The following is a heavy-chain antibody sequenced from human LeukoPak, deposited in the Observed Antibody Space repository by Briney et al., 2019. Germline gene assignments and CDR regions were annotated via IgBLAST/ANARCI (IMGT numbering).Heavy chain of an antibody. CDR2: VAYDGSDK. CDR1: GFIFSSYA. V-gene: IGHV3-30*04. D-gene: IGHD1-7*01. Sequence: PGRSLRLSCAASGFIFSSYAMHWVRQAPGKGLEWVAIVAYDGSDKYYADSVKGRFTISRDNSKNTLYLQMNSLRSEDVAVYYCARRRIPGTTPAGSDIWGQGTMVTVSS. J-gene: IGHJ3*02. CDR3: ARRRIPGTTPAGSDI.